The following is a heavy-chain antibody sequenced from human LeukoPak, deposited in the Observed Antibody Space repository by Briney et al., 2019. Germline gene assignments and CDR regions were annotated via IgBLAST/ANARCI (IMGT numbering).Heavy chain of an antibody. J-gene: IGHJ4*02. CDR1: GGTFSSYA. CDR3: ARLQTVAGTDY. Sequence: GSSVKVSCKASGGTFSSYAISWVRQAPGQGLEWMGRIIPILGIANYAQKFQGRVTITADKSTSTAYMELSSLRSEDTAVYYCARLQTVAGTDYWGQGTLVTVSS. V-gene: IGHV1-69*04. CDR2: IIPILGIA. D-gene: IGHD6-19*01.